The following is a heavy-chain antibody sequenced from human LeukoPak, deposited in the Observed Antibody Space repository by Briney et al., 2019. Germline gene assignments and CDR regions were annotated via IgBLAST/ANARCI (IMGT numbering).Heavy chain of an antibody. D-gene: IGHD3-3*02. CDR2: IYDSGST. Sequence: PSETLSLTCTVSGGSIRSSYYYWGWIRQPPGKGLEWIGSIYDSGSTYYNPSLKSRVTISVDTSKNQFSLKLNSVTAADTAVYYCARGTIISYYFDYWGQGTLVTVSS. CDR1: GGSIRSSYYY. J-gene: IGHJ4*02. V-gene: IGHV4-39*01. CDR3: ARGTIISYYFDY.